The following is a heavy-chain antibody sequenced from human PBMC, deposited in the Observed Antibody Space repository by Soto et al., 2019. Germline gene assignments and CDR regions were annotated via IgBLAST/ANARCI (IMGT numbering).Heavy chain of an antibody. D-gene: IGHD3-10*01. CDR3: ARVSKDSYPGSRIFDF. CDR1: GITFGRRA. V-gene: IGHV3-23*01. CDR2: ITDNGGDA. J-gene: IGHJ4*02. Sequence: EVQLLESGGGLIQPGGSLRLSCVASGITFGRRAMSWVRQAPGEGLEWVSTITDNGGDAKYADSVRGRFTISRDNSKKTLHLQMSCLSADDSAVYFCARVSKDSYPGSRIFDFWRRGTLVTVSS.